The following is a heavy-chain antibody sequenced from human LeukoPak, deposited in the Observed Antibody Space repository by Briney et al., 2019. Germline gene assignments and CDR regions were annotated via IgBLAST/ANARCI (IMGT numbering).Heavy chain of an antibody. D-gene: IGHD6-13*01. CDR2: IYYSGSN. J-gene: IGHJ1*01. CDR3: ASGIAAAGTVYFKH. V-gene: IGHV4-59*01. CDR1: GFSISSYY. Sequence: ASETLSLTCTGSGFSISSYYWSWIRQPPGKGLEGFGYIYYSGSNNYNPSLKSRVTISVDTSKNQFSLKLSSVTAADTAVYYCASGIAAAGTVYFKHWGQGTLVTVSS.